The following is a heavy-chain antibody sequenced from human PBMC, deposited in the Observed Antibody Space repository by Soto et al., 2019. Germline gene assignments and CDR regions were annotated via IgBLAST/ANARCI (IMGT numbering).Heavy chain of an antibody. V-gene: IGHV1-3*01. Sequence: ASVKVSCKASGYTFTRYTMNWVRQAPGQRLEWMGWMNPDNGNTKSSQKFQDRVIITRDTSASTAYMDLSSLRSEPTAVYYCARGIATGQLDPWGQGTLVTVSS. CDR3: ARGIATGQLDP. D-gene: IGHD2-15*01. J-gene: IGHJ5*02. CDR1: GYTFTRYT. CDR2: MNPDNGNT.